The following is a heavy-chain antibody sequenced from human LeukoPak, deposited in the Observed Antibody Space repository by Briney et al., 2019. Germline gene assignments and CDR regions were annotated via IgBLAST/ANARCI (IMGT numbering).Heavy chain of an antibody. V-gene: IGHV3-21*01. J-gene: IGHJ5*02. Sequence: PGGSLRLSCAASGFTFSSYSMNWVRQAPGKGLEWVSSISSSSGYIYYADSVKGRFTISRDNAKNSLYLQMNSLRAEDTAVYYCARAPRYCSGGSCNRFDPWGQGTLVTVSS. D-gene: IGHD2-15*01. CDR2: ISSSSGYI. CDR1: GFTFSSYS. CDR3: ARAPRYCSGGSCNRFDP.